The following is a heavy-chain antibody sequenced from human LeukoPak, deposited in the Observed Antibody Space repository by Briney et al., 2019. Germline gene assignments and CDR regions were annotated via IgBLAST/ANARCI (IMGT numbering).Heavy chain of an antibody. Sequence: AGGSLRLSCAASGFTFDDYAMHWVRQAPGKGLEWVSGISWNSGSIGYADSVKGRFTISRDNAKNSLYLQMNSLRAEDMALYYCAKDQSSSPYYYMDVWGKGTTATVSS. CDR3: AKDQSSSPYYYMDV. CDR1: GFTFDDYA. V-gene: IGHV3-9*03. J-gene: IGHJ6*03. CDR2: ISWNSGSI. D-gene: IGHD6-13*01.